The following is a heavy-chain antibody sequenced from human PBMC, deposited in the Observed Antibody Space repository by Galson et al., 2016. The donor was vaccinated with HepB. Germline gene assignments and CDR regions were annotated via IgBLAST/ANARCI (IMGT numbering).Heavy chain of an antibody. CDR3: ATRISPRPFDI. V-gene: IGHV4-61*02. J-gene: IGHJ3*02. CDR2: IFTYGST. CDR1: GASVSSGGYH. Sequence: TLSLTCSVSGASVSSGGYHWTRIRQSAGKGLEWVGRIFTYGSTNYNPSLRSRATVSLDTSKNQFSLRLDSMIAADSGIYYCATRISPRPFDIWGRGTMVTVPS. D-gene: IGHD6-6*01.